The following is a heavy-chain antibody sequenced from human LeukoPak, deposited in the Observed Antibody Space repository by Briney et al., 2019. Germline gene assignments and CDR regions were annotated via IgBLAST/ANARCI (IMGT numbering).Heavy chain of an antibody. CDR2: INHSGST. V-gene: IGHV4-34*01. CDR3: ANGFDP. J-gene: IGHJ5*02. CDR1: GGSFSGYY. Sequence: SETLSLTCAVYGGSFSGYYRSWVRQPPGKGLEWIGEINHSGSTNYNPSLKRPVTISVDTSKNQFSLKLSSVTAADTAVYYCANGFDPWGQGTLVTVSS.